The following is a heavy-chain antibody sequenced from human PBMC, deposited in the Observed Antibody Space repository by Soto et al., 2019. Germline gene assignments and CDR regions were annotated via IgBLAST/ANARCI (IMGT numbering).Heavy chain of an antibody. CDR1: GFTFSNSA. Sequence: QVHLVASGGGVVQPGRSLRLSCAASGFTFSNSAMHWVRQAPGKGLEWVAVISYDGSDKYNANSVKGRFTISRDNSKNTLYLQMNSLRAEDTAVYYCARDTGPNGYNDYYFGMDVWGQGTTVTVSS. V-gene: IGHV3-30-3*01. CDR2: ISYDGSDK. J-gene: IGHJ6*02. CDR3: ARDTGPNGYNDYYFGMDV. D-gene: IGHD5-18*01.